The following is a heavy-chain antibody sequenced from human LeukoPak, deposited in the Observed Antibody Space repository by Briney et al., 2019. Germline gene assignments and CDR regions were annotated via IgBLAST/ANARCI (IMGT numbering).Heavy chain of an antibody. CDR3: ARDFYCSSTSCYGNDAFDI. Sequence: PGGSLRLSCAASGFTFSSYSMNWVRQAPGKGLEWVLSISSSSSYIYYADSVKGRFTISRDNAKNSLYLQMNSLRAEDTAVYYCARDFYCSSTSCYGNDAFDIWGQGTMVTVSS. D-gene: IGHD2-2*01. CDR1: GFTFSSYS. CDR2: ISSSSSYI. V-gene: IGHV3-21*01. J-gene: IGHJ3*02.